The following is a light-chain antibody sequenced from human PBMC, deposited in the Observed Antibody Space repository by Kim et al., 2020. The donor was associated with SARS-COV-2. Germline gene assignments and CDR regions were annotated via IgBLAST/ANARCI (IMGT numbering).Light chain of an antibody. CDR1: ISNIGINA. J-gene: IGLJ2*01. CDR2: SNN. CDR3: AAWDDSQNGLV. Sequence: QRLTISCSGSISNIGINAVKWYQQLPGTAPNLLLYSNNQLTSGFPDRFSGSKSGTSASLAISGLQSEDEADYYCAAWDDSQNGLVFGGGTQLTVL. V-gene: IGLV1-44*01.